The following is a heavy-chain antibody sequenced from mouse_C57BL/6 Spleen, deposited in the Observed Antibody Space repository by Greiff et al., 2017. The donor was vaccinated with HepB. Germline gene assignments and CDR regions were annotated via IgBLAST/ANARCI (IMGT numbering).Heavy chain of an antibody. D-gene: IGHD2-12*01. V-gene: IGHV1-81*01. CDR3: ARPLHTSENLRQGYYYAMDY. CDR2: IYPRSGNT. Sequence: QVQLKESGAELARPGASVKLSCKASGYTFTSYGISWVKQRTGQGLEWIGEIYPRSGNTYYNEKFKGKATLTADKSSSTAYMELRSLTSEDSAVYFCARPLHTSENLRQGYYYAMDYWGQGTSVTVSS. J-gene: IGHJ4*01. CDR1: GYTFTSYG.